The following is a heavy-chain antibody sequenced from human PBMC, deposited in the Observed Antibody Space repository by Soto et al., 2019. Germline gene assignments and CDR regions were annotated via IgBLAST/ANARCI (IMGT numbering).Heavy chain of an antibody. J-gene: IGHJ6*02. D-gene: IGHD2-21*02. CDR1: GYSFTSYW. Sequence: GESLKISCKGFGYSFTSYWIGWVRQMPGKGLEWMGIIYLGDSDTRYSPSFQGQVTISADKSISTAYLQWSSLKASDTAMYYCARQYCTGDCYSDYYYGMDVWGQGTTVTVSS. CDR2: IYLGDSDT. CDR3: ARQYCTGDCYSDYYYGMDV. V-gene: IGHV5-51*01.